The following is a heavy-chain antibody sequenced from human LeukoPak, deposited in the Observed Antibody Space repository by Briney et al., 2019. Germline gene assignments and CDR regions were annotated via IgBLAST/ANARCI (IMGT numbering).Heavy chain of an antibody. CDR3: AREMAV. Sequence: GGSLRLSCVVSGFSFGTYSMHWARQVPGKGLEWVAVIWYDGSNEDYADSVKGRFTISRDNSKNTLYLQMNSLRVEDTAVYYCAREMAVWGQGALVTVSS. CDR2: IWYDGSNE. D-gene: IGHD2-8*01. V-gene: IGHV3-33*01. J-gene: IGHJ4*02. CDR1: GFSFGTYS.